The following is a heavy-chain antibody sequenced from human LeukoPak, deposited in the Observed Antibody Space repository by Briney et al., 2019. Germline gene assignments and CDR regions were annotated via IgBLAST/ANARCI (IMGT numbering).Heavy chain of an antibody. CDR3: ARDSRDWNDAFDI. D-gene: IGHD1-1*01. CDR2: IKQDGSEK. J-gene: IGHJ3*02. Sequence: GGSLRLSCAASGFTFSSYWMSWVRQAPGKGLEWVANIKQDGSEKYYVDSVKGRFTISRDNAKNSLYLQMNSLRAEDTAVYYCARDSRDWNDAFDIWGQGTMVTVSS. CDR1: GFTFSSYW. V-gene: IGHV3-7*01.